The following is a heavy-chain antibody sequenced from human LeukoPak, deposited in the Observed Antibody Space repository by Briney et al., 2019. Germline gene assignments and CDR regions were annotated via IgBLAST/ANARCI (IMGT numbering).Heavy chain of an antibody. CDR1: EFTFSTYS. V-gene: IGHV3-21*06. CDR3: ARGTTALMDV. CDR2: ISSSSDDI. Sequence: GGSLRLSCAASEFTFSTYSMNWVRQTPGKGLEWVSIISSSSDDIHYADSVKGRFTISRDNAKNSLYLQMNSLRAEDTAVYYCARGTTALMDVWGKGTTVTVSS. J-gene: IGHJ6*03. D-gene: IGHD2-21*02.